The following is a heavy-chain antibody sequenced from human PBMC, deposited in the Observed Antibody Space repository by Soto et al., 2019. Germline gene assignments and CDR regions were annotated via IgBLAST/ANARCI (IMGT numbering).Heavy chain of an antibody. J-gene: IGHJ4*02. CDR3: ARDYRGYSGYDDGPSDY. CDR2: IIPIFGTA. V-gene: IGHV1-69*13. Sequence: GASVKVSCKASGGTFSSYAISWVRQAPGQGLEWMGGIIPIFGTANYAQKFQGRVTITADESTSTAYMELSSLRSEDTAVYYCARDYRGYSGYDDGPSDYWGQGTLVTVSS. D-gene: IGHD5-12*01. CDR1: GGTFSSYA.